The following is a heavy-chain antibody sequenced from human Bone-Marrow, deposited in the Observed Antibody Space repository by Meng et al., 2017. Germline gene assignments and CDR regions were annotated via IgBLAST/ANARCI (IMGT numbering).Heavy chain of an antibody. Sequence: GESLKISCAASGYTFSSYGMHCVRQAPGKGLEWVSAISGSVGSTYYEDSVKGRLTISRENSKNTLYLQMNSMRAEDTAVYYCATLFNRSWFDPWGQGTLVTVSS. CDR3: ATLFNRSWFDP. CDR2: ISGSVGST. V-gene: IGHV3-23*01. J-gene: IGHJ5*02. CDR1: GYTFSSYG.